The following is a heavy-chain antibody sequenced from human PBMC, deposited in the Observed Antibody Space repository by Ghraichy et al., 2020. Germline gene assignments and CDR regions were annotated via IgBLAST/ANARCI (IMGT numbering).Heavy chain of an antibody. CDR1: GFTFSSYS. J-gene: IGHJ4*02. V-gene: IGHV3-48*02. Sequence: GGSLRLSCAASGFTFSSYSMNWVRQAPGKGLEWVSYISSSSSTIYYADSVKGRFTISRDNAKNSLYLQMNSLRDEDTAVYYCARDSEPLVPSYYFDHWGQGTLVTVSS. CDR3: ARDSEPLVPSYYFDH. D-gene: IGHD2-8*02. CDR2: ISSSSSTI.